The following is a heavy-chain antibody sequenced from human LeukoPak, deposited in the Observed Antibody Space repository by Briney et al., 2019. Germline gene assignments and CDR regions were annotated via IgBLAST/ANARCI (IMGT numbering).Heavy chain of an antibody. CDR1: GGSISSGGYY. V-gene: IGHV4-30-2*01. Sequence: SETLSLTCTVSGGSISSGGYYWSWIRQPPGKGLEWIGYIYHSGSTYYNPSLKSRVTISVDRSKNQFSLKLSSVTAADTAVYYCARSVPVDYDFWSGYQNWFDPWGQGTLVTVSS. J-gene: IGHJ5*02. CDR2: IYHSGST. D-gene: IGHD3-3*01. CDR3: ARSVPVDYDFWSGYQNWFDP.